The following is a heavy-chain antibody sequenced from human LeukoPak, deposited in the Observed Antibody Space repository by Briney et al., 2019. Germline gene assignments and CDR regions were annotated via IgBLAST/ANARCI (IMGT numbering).Heavy chain of an antibody. CDR3: AKDSLGGRYSSSWYYFDY. V-gene: IGHV3-23*01. Sequence: PGGSLRLSCAASGFTFSSYAMSWVRQAPGKGLEWVSAIIGSGGSTHYADSVKGRFTISRDNSKNTLYLQMNSLRAEDTALYYCAKDSLGGRYSSSWYYFDYWGQGTLVTVSS. D-gene: IGHD6-13*01. J-gene: IGHJ4*02. CDR2: IIGSGGST. CDR1: GFTFSSYA.